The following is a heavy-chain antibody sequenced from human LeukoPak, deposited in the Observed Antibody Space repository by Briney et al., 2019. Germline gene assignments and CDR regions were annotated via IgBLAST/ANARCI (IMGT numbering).Heavy chain of an antibody. V-gene: IGHV1-8*01. CDR2: MNPNSGNT. CDR1: GYTFTSYD. Sequence: GASVKVSCKASGYTFTSYDINRVRQATGQGLEWMGWMNPNSGNTGYAQKFQGRVTMTRNTSISTAYMELSSLRSEDTAVYYCARLTRGSGSYYHMGYYYGMDVWGQGTTVTVSS. J-gene: IGHJ6*02. CDR3: ARLTRGSGSYYHMGYYYGMDV. D-gene: IGHD3-10*01.